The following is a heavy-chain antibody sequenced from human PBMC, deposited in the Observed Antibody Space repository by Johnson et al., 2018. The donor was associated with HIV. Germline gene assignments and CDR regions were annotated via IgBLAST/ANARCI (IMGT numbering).Heavy chain of an antibody. V-gene: IGHV3-NL1*01. CDR1: GFIFSSYD. J-gene: IGHJ3*02. CDR3: AKGVVPAAADAFDI. CDR2: IYSGGGT. D-gene: IGHD2-2*01. Sequence: QVQLVESGGGLVQPGGSLRLSCAASGFIFSSYDMHWVRQATGKGLEWVSVIYSGGGTYYGDSVKGRFTISRDNSKNTLYLQMNSLRAEDTAVYYCAKGVVPAAADAFDIWGPGTMVTVSS.